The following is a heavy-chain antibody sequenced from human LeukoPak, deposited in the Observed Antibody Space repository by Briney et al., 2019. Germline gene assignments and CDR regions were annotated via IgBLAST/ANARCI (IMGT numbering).Heavy chain of an antibody. Sequence: GQKNEWMGGIIPIFGTANYAQKFQGRVTITADKSTSTAYMELSSLRSEDTAVYYCATGDYCSGGSCYGYYYGMDVRGKGTTVTVSS. V-gene: IGHV1-69*06. CDR2: IIPIFGTA. J-gene: IGHJ6*04. D-gene: IGHD2-15*01. CDR3: ATGDYCSGGSCYGYYYGMDV.